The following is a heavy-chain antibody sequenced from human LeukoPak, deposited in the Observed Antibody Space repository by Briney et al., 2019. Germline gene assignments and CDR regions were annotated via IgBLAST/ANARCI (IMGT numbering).Heavy chain of an antibody. CDR1: GFTFSSYG. CDR2: IRSKTNNYAT. V-gene: IGHV3-73*01. D-gene: IGHD3-10*01. Sequence: GRSLRLSCAASGFTFSSYGMHWVRQASGKGLESVGHIRSKTNNYATAYTASVKGRFTISRDDSKNTAYLQMSSLETEDTAIYYCTKPRGYGSGTYYDYWGQGTLVTVSS. CDR3: TKPRGYGSGTYYDY. J-gene: IGHJ4*02.